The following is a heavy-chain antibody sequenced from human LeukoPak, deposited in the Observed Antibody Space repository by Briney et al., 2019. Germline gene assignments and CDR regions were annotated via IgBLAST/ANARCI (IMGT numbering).Heavy chain of an antibody. J-gene: IGHJ2*01. CDR2: ISSSSSYI. CDR3: ARAAYGSGRYSYWYFDL. V-gene: IGHV3-21*01. D-gene: IGHD3-10*01. CDR1: GFTFSSYS. Sequence: PGGSLRLSCAASGFTFSSYSMNWVRQAPGKGLEWVSSISSSSSYIYYADSVKGRFTISRDNAKNSLYLQMNSLRAEDTAVYYCARAAYGSGRYSYWYFDLWGRGTLVTVSS.